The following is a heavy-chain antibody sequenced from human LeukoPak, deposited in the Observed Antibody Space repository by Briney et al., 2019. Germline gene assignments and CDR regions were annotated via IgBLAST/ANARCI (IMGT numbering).Heavy chain of an antibody. CDR2: ISTYNAIT. CDR1: GYTFTTYG. D-gene: IGHD1-26*01. J-gene: IGHJ4*02. CDR3: ARDRHSGSTWSSDY. V-gene: IGHV1-18*01. Sequence: ASVRVSCKASGYTFTTYGISWVRQAPGRGLEWMGWISTYNAITNYAQKLQGRVTMTTDTSTSTAYMELRSLRSDDTAVYYCARDRHSGSTWSSDYWGQGTLVTVSS.